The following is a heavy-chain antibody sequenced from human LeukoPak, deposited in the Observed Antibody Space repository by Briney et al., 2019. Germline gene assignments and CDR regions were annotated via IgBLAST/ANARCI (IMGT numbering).Heavy chain of an antibody. J-gene: IGHJ4*02. CDR2: IYYSGST. CDR3: ARATTQCYYGSGSSHFDY. V-gene: IGHV4-59*01. Sequence: KPSETLSLTCTVSGGSISSYYWSWIRQPPGKGLEWIGYIYYSGSTNYNPSLKSRVTISVDTSKNQFSLKLSSVTAADTAVYYCARATTQCYYGSGSSHFDYWGQGTLVTVSS. CDR1: GGSISSYY. D-gene: IGHD3-10*01.